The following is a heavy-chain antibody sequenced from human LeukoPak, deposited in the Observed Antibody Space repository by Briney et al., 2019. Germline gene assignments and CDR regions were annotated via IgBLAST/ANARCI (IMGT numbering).Heavy chain of an antibody. CDR1: GGSISSGGYY. D-gene: IGHD1-1*01. CDR2: IYHSGST. V-gene: IGHV4-30-2*01. Sequence: SQTLSLTCTVSGGSISSGGYYWSWIRQPPGKALAWIGYIYHSGSTYYNPSLKSRVTISVDRSKNQFSLKLSSVTAADTAVYYCARVLKRWGVQLEPIDYWGQGTLVTVSS. J-gene: IGHJ4*02. CDR3: ARVLKRWGVQLEPIDY.